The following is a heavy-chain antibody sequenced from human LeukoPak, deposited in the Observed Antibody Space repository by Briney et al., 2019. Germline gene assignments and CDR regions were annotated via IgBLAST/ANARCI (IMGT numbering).Heavy chain of an antibody. CDR2: TRNKANSYIT. Sequence: GGSLRLSCAASGFTFSDHFLDWVRQAPGKGLEWDGRTRNKANSYITEYAASVKGRFTISRDDSKNSLYLQMSSLKTDDTAMYYCASIRGTFGYWGQGTLVTVSS. J-gene: IGHJ4*02. V-gene: IGHV3-72*01. CDR1: GFTFSDHF. D-gene: IGHD1-26*01. CDR3: ASIRGTFGY.